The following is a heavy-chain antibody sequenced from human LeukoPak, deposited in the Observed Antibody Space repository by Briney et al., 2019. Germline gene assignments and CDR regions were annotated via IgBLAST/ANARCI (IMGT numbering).Heavy chain of an antibody. V-gene: IGHV3-48*03. D-gene: IGHD3-10*02. CDR3: AELGITMIGGV. J-gene: IGHJ6*04. CDR1: GFTLSSYE. Sequence: PGGSLRLSCAASGFTLSSYEMNWVRQAPGKGLEWVSYISSSGSTIYYADSVKGRFTISRDNTKNSLYLQMNSLRAEDTAVCYCAELGITMIGGVWGKGTTVTISS. CDR2: ISSSGSTI.